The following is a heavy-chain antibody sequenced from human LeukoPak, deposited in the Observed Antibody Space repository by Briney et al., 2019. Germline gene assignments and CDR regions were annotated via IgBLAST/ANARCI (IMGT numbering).Heavy chain of an antibody. D-gene: IGHD3-22*01. V-gene: IGHV3-48*04. CDR1: GFTFNTYT. J-gene: IGHJ3*02. Sequence: PGGSLRLSCAASGFTFNTYTMNWVRQAPGKGLEWVSYISSGSFTIYYADSVKGRFTISRDNAKNSLYLQMNSLRAEDTAVYYCARDANYYDSSGPPAFDIWGQGTMVTVSS. CDR3: ARDANYYDSSGPPAFDI. CDR2: ISSGSFTI.